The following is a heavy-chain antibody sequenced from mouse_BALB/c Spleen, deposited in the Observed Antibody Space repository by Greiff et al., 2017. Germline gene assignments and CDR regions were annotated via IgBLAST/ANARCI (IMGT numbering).Heavy chain of an antibody. J-gene: IGHJ4*01. CDR3: ATNRYDDAMDY. CDR1: GFSLTSYG. CDR2: IWAGGST. D-gene: IGHD2-14*01. Sequence: VMLVESGPGLVAPSQSLSITCTVSGFSLTSYGVHWVRQPPGKGLEWLGVIWAGGSTNYNSALMSRLSISKDNSKSQVFLKMNSLQTDDTAMYYCATNRYDDAMDYWGQGTSVTVSS. V-gene: IGHV2-9*02.